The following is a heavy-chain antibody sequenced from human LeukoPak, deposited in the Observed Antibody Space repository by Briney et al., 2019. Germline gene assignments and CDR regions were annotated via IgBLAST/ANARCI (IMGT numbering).Heavy chain of an antibody. V-gene: IGHV4-31*03. J-gene: IGHJ4*02. CDR2: IYYRGGT. D-gene: IGHD2-15*01. CDR3: ARSSGARGDV. Sequence: SVTLSLTCTVSGGSISSGGYYWSWIRQHPGKGLEWIGYIYYRGGTYYNPSLKSRVSISVDTSKNQFSLNLSSVTAADTAVYYCARSSGARGDVWGQGTLVTVSS. CDR1: GGSISSGGYY.